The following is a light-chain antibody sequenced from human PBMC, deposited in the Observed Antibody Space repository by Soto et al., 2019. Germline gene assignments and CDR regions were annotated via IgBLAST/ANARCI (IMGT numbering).Light chain of an antibody. CDR2: EGG. CDR1: SSDVGTYNL. J-gene: IGLJ1*01. Sequence: QSVLTQPASVSGSPGQSIALSCTGTSSDVGTYNLVSWYQQHPGKAPKLLISEGGKRPSGVSDRFSGSKSGNTASLTISGLQAEDEADYSCCSFAAGTTYVFGTGTKVTVL. V-gene: IGLV2-23*01. CDR3: CSFAAGTTYV.